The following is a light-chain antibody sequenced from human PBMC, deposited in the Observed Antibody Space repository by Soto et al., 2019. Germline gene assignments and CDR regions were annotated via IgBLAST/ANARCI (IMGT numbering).Light chain of an antibody. CDR3: QVYGTSRTNS. J-gene: IGKJ2*01. Sequence: EIVLTQSPGTLSLSPGERATLSCRASQSFTNTFLSWYQQKPNQAPRLLIYGASSRATGIPDRFSGSGSGTDYTLTISRLEPEDSAVYYCQVYGTSRTNSFGQGTKLEI. V-gene: IGKV3-20*01. CDR1: QSFTNTF. CDR2: GAS.